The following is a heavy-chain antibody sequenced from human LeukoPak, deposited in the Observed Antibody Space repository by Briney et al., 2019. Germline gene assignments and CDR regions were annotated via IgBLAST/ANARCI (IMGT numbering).Heavy chain of an antibody. J-gene: IGHJ5*01. CDR2: VRYDGTKI. Sequence: GGSLRLSCAAPGFTFSSFGMHWVRQAPGQGLEWVAFVRYDGTKIYYADAVKGRFTISRDNSKSTLYLQMDSLRAEDTAVYYCAKDRYISGWGWFVSWGQGTLVTVSS. V-gene: IGHV3-30*02. CDR1: GFTFSSFG. CDR3: AKDRYISGWGWFVS. D-gene: IGHD6-19*01.